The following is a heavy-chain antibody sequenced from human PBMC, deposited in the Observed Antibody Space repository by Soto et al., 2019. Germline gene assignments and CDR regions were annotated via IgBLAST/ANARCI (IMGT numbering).Heavy chain of an antibody. CDR1: GFTFSSYA. CDR3: ARELPRGDGYSQGQYYYYYYGMDV. J-gene: IGHJ6*02. CDR2: ISYDGSNK. D-gene: IGHD3-10*01. V-gene: IGHV3-30-3*01. Sequence: QVQLVESGGGVVQPGRSLRLSCAASGFTFSSYAMHWVRQAPGKGLEWVAVISYDGSNKYYADSVKGRFTISRDNSKNTLYLPMNSLRAEDTAVYYCARELPRGDGYSQGQYYYYYYGMDVWGQGTTVTVSS.